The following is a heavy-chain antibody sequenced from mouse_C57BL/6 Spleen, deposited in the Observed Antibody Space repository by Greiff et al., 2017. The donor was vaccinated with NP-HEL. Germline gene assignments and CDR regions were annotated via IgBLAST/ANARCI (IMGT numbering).Heavy chain of an antibody. CDR1: GYTFTSYT. D-gene: IGHD2-1*01. CDR2: INPTSGYT. Sequence: QVQLKESGAELARPGASVKMSCKASGYTFTSYTMHWVKQRPGQGLEWIGYINPTSGYTKYNQKFKDKATLTVDKSSSTAYMQLSSLTTEHTAVDYCERLGGNYEYCYDYWGQGTTLTVSS. J-gene: IGHJ2*01. CDR3: ERLGGNYEYCYDY. V-gene: IGHV1-4*01.